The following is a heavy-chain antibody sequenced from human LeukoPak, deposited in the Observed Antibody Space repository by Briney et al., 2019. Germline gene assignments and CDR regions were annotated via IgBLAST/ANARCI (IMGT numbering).Heavy chain of an antibody. Sequence: GGSLRLSCAASGFTFSSYSMNWVRQAPGKGLEWVSSISSSSSYIYYADSVKGRFTISRDNAKNSLYLQMNSLRAEDTAVYYCAREVNLIFLEWLLSVDYFDYWGQGTLVTVSS. J-gene: IGHJ4*02. CDR2: ISSSSSYI. D-gene: IGHD3-3*01. CDR1: GFTFSSYS. V-gene: IGHV3-21*01. CDR3: AREVNLIFLEWLLSVDYFDY.